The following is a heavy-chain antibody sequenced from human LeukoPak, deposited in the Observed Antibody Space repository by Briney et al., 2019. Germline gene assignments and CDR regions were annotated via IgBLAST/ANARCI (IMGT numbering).Heavy chain of an antibody. CDR3: VRDRGSYFYETGY. D-gene: IGHD3-22*01. CDR2: IYTDDTT. V-gene: IGHV3-66*01. Sequence: GGSLRLSCTTSGFTFGDYPLSWVRQAPGKGLEWVSVIYTDDTTYYAESVKGRFTISRDISKNTLYLQMNSLRAEDTAVYYCVRDRGSYFYETGYWGRGTLVTVSS. CDR1: GFTFGDYP. J-gene: IGHJ4*02.